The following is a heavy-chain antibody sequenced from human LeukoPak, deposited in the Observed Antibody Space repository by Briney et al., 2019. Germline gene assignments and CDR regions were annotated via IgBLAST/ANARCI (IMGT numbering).Heavy chain of an antibody. D-gene: IGHD6-19*01. V-gene: IGHV3-23*01. CDR1: GYSITSAYY. CDR3: ARKVAAPDY. CDR2: LSASGGLT. Sequence: PSETLSLTCTVSGYSITSAYYWGWIRQPPGKGLEWVSGLSASGGLTYYADSVKGRFTISRDNSKNTLYLQMNSLRAEDTAVYYCARKVAAPDYWGQGTLVTVSS. J-gene: IGHJ4*02.